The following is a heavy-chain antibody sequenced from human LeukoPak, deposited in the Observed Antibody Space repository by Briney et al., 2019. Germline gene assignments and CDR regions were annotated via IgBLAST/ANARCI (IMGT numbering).Heavy chain of an antibody. CDR1: GFTFSDYY. J-gene: IGHJ6*02. CDR2: ISSSGSTI. CDR3: ARSLSSSWFSTLYSGYYGMDV. Sequence: GGSLGLSCAASGFTFSDYYMSWIRQAPGKGLEWVSYISSSGSTIYYADSVKGRFTISRDNAMNSLYLQMNSLRAEDTAVYYCARSLSSSWFSTLYSGYYGMDVWGQGTTVTVSS. D-gene: IGHD6-13*01. V-gene: IGHV3-11*01.